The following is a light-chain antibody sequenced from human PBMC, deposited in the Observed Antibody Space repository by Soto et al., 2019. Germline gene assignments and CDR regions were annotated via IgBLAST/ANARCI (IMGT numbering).Light chain of an antibody. J-gene: IGLJ2*01. V-gene: IGLV7-46*01. Sequence: QAVVTQEPSLTVSPGGTVTLTCGSSTGAVTSGHYPYWFQQKPGQAPRTLIYDTSNKHSWTPARFSGSLLGGKAALTLSGAQPEDEAEYYCLLSYSGARGGVXGGGTKLTVL. CDR1: TGAVTSGHY. CDR2: DTS. CDR3: LLSYSGARGGV.